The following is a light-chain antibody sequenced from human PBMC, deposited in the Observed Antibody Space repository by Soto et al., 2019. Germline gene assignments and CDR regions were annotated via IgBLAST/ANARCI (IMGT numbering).Light chain of an antibody. Sequence: DIQMTQSPSTLSASVGDRVNITCRASQTIDGWLAWYQQKPGKAPKLLVSRASDLQTGVPSRFSGSGSGTEFTLTISSLQTDDFATYYCQQYNSYFLTFCPGTKVDVK. CDR2: RAS. CDR3: QQYNSYFLT. J-gene: IGKJ3*01. CDR1: QTIDGW. V-gene: IGKV1-5*03.